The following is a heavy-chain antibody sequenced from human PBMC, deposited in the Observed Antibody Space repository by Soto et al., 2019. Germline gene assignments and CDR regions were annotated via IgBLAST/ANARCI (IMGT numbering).Heavy chain of an antibody. Sequence: PSETLSLTCTVSGGSISSGDYYWSWIRQPPGKGLEWIGYIYYSEITYYNPSLKSRVTISVDTSKNQFSLKLSSVTAADTAVYYCARDRAGTGGYYYYGMDVWGQGTTVTVSS. J-gene: IGHJ6*02. D-gene: IGHD3-10*01. CDR3: ARDRAGTGGYYYYGMDV. CDR1: GGSISSGDYY. V-gene: IGHV4-30-4*01. CDR2: IYYSEIT.